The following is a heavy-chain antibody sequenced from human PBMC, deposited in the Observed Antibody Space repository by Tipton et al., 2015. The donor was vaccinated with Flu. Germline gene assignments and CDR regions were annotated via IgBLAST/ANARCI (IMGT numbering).Heavy chain of an antibody. CDR3: VRGVATGNYYYGMDV. Sequence: GSLRLSCAVSGGSISTSHWWSWVRQTPAKGLEWIGEIYHNGGTNYNPSLKSRVTISVDKSNNEFSLKVTSVTAADTAVYFCVRGVATGNYYYGMDVRGQGTTVTVSS. D-gene: IGHD1-1*01. V-gene: IGHV4-4*01. CDR2: IYHNGGT. J-gene: IGHJ6*02. CDR1: GGSISTSHW.